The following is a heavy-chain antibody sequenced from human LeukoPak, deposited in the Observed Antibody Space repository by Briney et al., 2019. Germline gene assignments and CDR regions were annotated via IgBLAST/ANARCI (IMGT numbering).Heavy chain of an antibody. J-gene: IGHJ4*02. D-gene: IGHD1-26*01. CDR1: GGSISSGSYY. V-gene: IGHV4-61*02. CDR3: ASYSGSYNY. Sequence: SETLSLTCTVSGGSISSGSYYWSWIRQPAGKGLEWIGRIYTSGSTNYNPSLKSRVTISVDTSKNQFSLKLSSVTAADTAVYYCASYSGSYNYWGQGTLVTVSS. CDR2: IYTSGST.